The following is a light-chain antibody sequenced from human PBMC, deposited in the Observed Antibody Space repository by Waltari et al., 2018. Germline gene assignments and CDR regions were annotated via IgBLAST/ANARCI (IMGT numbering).Light chain of an antibody. J-gene: IGLJ3*02. V-gene: IGLV2-8*01. CDR2: EVS. CDR1: SSDVGGYHY. Sequence: QSALTQPPSASGSPGQSVTISCTGTSSDVGGYHYVPWYQQHPGKAPKFLIYEVSKRPSGVPDRFSGSKSGNAASLTVSGLQAEDEADYYCSSYAGSNNWVFGGGTKLTVL. CDR3: SSYAGSNNWV.